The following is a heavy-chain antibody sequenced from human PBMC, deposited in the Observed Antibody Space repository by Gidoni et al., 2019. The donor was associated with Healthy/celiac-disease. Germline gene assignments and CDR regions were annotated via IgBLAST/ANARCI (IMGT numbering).Heavy chain of an antibody. CDR1: GGSFSGYY. D-gene: IGHD3-10*01. J-gene: IGHJ4*02. CDR3: ARGRLGGSGSYYNPSYFDY. V-gene: IGHV4-34*01. CDR2: INHSGST. Sequence: QVQLQQWGAGRLKPSETLSPTCAVYGGSFSGYYWSWIRQPPGKGLEWIGEINHSGSTNYNPSLKSRVTISVDTSKNQFSLKLSSVTAADTAVYYCARGRLGGSGSYYNPSYFDYWGQGTLVTVSS.